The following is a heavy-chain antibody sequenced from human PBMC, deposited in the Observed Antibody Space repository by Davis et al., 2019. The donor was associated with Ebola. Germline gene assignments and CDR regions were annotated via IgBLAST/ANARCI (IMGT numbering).Heavy chain of an antibody. Sequence: GESLKISCAASGFVFRSYVMSWVRQAPGKGLEWVAVISYDGSNKYYADSVKGRFTISRDNSKNTLYLQMNSLRAEDTAVYYCARVPYSSGRNWYFDLWGRGTLVTVSS. D-gene: IGHD6-19*01. CDR1: GFVFRSYV. CDR3: ARVPYSSGRNWYFDL. CDR2: ISYDGSNK. V-gene: IGHV3-30-3*01. J-gene: IGHJ2*01.